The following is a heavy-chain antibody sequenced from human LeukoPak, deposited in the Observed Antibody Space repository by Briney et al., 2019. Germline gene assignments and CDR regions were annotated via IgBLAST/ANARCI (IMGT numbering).Heavy chain of an antibody. J-gene: IGHJ4*02. CDR2: ISSSSSYM. D-gene: IGHD6-13*01. Sequence: GGSLRLSCAASGFTFSSYTMNWVRQAPGKGLEWVSSISSSSSYMYYADSVKGRFTISRDNAKNPLYLQMNSLRAEDTAVYYCASAGLVYSSGWYLETPFDYWGQGTLVTVSS. V-gene: IGHV3-21*01. CDR1: GFTFSSYT. CDR3: ASAGLVYSSGWYLETPFDY.